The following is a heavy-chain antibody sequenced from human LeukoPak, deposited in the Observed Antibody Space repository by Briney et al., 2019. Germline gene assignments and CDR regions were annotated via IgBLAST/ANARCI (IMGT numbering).Heavy chain of an antibody. CDR3: ARLDSRGYSEEFVVGWFDP. J-gene: IGHJ5*02. Sequence: ASVKVSCKASGYTFTGHAMNWVRQAPGQGPEWMGYINTKTGNPTYAQGFTGRFVFSLDTSVSTAYLQWSSLKASDTAMYYCARLDSRGYSEEFVVGWFDPWGQGTLVTVSS. CDR1: GYTFTGHA. D-gene: IGHD1-26*01. CDR2: INTKTGNP. V-gene: IGHV7-4-1*02.